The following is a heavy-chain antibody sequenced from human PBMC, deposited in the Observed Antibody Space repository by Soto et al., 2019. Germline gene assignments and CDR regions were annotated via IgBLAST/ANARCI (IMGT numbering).Heavy chain of an antibody. CDR1: GFTFSNYA. J-gene: IGHJ4*02. V-gene: IGHV3-23*01. D-gene: IGHD3-3*01. Sequence: EVQLLESGGGLVQPGGSLRLSCAASGFTFSNYAMSWVRQAPGKGLEWVSLISGNGGNTNYADSVKGRLTISRDNSKHTVDLQINSLRAEDTAVYYCAKGKANTVFGVDTLFDFWGQGTLVTVAS. CDR2: ISGNGGNT. CDR3: AKGKANTVFGVDTLFDF.